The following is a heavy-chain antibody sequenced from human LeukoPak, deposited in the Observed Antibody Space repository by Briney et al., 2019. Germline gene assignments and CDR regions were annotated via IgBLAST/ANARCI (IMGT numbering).Heavy chain of an antibody. V-gene: IGHV3-48*01. CDR1: GFTFSSYS. D-gene: IGHD3-9*01. CDR2: ISSGSGII. CDR3: ARGDDTTSSTLLDPR. J-gene: IGHJ1*01. Sequence: GSLRLSCAASGFTFSSYSMNWVRQAPGKGLEWVSYISSGSGIIYYADSVKGRFTISRDNAKNSVYLQMNSLRAEDTAVYYCARGDDTTSSTLLDPRWGQGTLVTVSS.